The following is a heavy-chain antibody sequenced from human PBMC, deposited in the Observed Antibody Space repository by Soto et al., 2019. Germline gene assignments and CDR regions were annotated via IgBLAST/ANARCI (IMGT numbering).Heavy chain of an antibody. J-gene: IGHJ4*02. D-gene: IGHD5-18*01. CDR1: GFTFSSYW. CDR2: IKQDGSEK. V-gene: IGHV3-7*01. CDR3: ARDLYSSPFAFDY. Sequence: PGGSLRLSCAASGFTFSSYWMSWVRQAPGKGLEWVANIKQDGSEKYYVDSVKGRFTISRDNAKNSLYLQMNSLRAEDTAVYYCARDLYSSPFAFDYWGPGTLLTVSS.